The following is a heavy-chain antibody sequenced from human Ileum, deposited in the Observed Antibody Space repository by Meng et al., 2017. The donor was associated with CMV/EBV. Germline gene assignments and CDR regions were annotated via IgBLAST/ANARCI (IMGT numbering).Heavy chain of an antibody. CDR3: ARESELLRFDH. Sequence: QIQLQQSGPGLVKPSQTLSLTCDISGDSVSTTNVAWNWIRQSSLRGLEWLGRTAYRSKWDYEYSVSVKSRITISPDTSKNQFSLQLRSVTPEDTAVYYCARESELLRFDHWGQGTLVTVSS. CDR1: GDSVSTTNVA. V-gene: IGHV6-1*01. D-gene: IGHD6-6*01. J-gene: IGHJ4*02. CDR2: TAYRSKWDY.